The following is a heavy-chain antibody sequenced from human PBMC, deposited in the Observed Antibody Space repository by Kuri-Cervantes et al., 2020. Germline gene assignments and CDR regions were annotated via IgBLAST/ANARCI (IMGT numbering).Heavy chain of an antibody. Sequence: GESLKISCGASGFTFSDHYMDWVRQAPGKGLEWVGRVRNIANSHTTEYAASVKGRFAISRDDSKNSLYLQMNSLKTEDTAVYYCATALRDYIWGSYRPFDYWGQGTLVTVSS. D-gene: IGHD3-16*02. J-gene: IGHJ4*02. V-gene: IGHV3-72*01. CDR1: GFTFSDHY. CDR3: ATALRDYIWGSYRPFDY. CDR2: VRNIANSHTT.